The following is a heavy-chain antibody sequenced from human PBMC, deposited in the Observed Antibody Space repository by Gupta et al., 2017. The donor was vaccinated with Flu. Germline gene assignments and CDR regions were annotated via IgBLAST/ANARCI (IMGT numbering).Heavy chain of an antibody. CDR3: TRWFCRGASCGTPSDF. CDR2: IKNKADSYAT. Sequence: IHWVRQASGKGLEWVGRIKNKADSYATAYAASVKGRFAISRDDSDNTAYLQLNSRKTEDTAVYYCTRWFCRGASCGTPSDFWGQGTPVTVSS. V-gene: IGHV3-73*01. J-gene: IGHJ4*02. D-gene: IGHD2-15*01.